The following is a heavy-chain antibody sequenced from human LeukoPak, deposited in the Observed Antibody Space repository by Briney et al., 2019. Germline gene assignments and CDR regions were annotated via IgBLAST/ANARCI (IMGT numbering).Heavy chain of an antibody. V-gene: IGHV3-30*02. CDR2: IRYDGSNK. J-gene: IGHJ3*02. Sequence: PGRSLRLSCAASGFTFSSYAMHWVRQAPGKGLEWVAFIRYDGSNKYYADSVKGRFTISRDNSKNTLYLQMNSLRAEDTAVYYCAKDLVRAAAGILHAFDIWGQGTMVTVSS. CDR1: GFTFSSYA. D-gene: IGHD6-13*01. CDR3: AKDLVRAAAGILHAFDI.